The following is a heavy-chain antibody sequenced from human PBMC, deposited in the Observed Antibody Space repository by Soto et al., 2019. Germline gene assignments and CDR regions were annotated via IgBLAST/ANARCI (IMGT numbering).Heavy chain of an antibody. Sequence: QGQLVESGGGVVQPGRSLRLSCAASGFSFSSYGMEWVRLAPGKGLEWVAATTYDGGIKLYVDSVKGRFTISRDNSKNTLYLQMNSLRVEDTATYYCVGALENPYFYYGLNVWGQGTTVTVSS. CDR3: VGALENPYFYYGLNV. CDR2: TTYDGGIK. CDR1: GFSFSSYG. J-gene: IGHJ6*02. V-gene: IGHV3-30*03. D-gene: IGHD1-1*01.